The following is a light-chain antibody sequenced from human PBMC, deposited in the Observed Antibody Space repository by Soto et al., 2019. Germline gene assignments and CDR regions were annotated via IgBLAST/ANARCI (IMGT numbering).Light chain of an antibody. V-gene: IGKV1-27*01. Sequence: DIQMTQSPSSLSASVGDRVTITCRASQGISNYLAWYQQKPGKVPKLLIYAASTLQSGVPSRFSGSGSGTVFTLTISSLQPEDVATYYCQKYNSAPRITFGPGTKVDIK. CDR1: QGISNY. J-gene: IGKJ3*01. CDR2: AAS. CDR3: QKYNSAPRIT.